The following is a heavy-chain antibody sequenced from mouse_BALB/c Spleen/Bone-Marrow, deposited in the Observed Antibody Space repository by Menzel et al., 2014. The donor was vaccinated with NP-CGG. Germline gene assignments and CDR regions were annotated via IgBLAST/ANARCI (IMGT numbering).Heavy chain of an antibody. Sequence: VQLKESGGGLVQPGGSLKLSCAASGFTFSSYGMSWVRQTPDKRLELVATINSNGGSTYYLDSVKGRFTISRDTAKNTLYLQMSSLKSEETAMYYCVRGNYGNYVDYFDFWGQGTTLTVSS. CDR1: GFTFSSYG. J-gene: IGHJ2*01. V-gene: IGHV5-6-3*01. CDR3: VRGNYGNYVDYFDF. D-gene: IGHD2-1*01. CDR2: INSNGGST.